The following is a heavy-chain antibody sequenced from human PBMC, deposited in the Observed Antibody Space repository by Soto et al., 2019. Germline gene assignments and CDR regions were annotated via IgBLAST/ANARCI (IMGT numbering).Heavy chain of an antibody. Sequence: PGRSLRLSCAASGFTFSSYAMSWVRQAPGKGLEWVSAISGSGGSTYYACSVKGRFTISRDNSKNTLYLQMNSLRAEDTAVYYCAKGGCHDSSPNFDYCAQGTLVTVSS. D-gene: IGHD3-22*01. CDR1: GFTFSSYA. CDR3: AKGGCHDSSPNFDY. J-gene: IGHJ4*02. CDR2: ISGSGGST. V-gene: IGHV3-23*01.